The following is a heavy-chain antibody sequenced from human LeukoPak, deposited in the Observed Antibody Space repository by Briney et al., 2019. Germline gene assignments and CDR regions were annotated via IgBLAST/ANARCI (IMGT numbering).Heavy chain of an antibody. V-gene: IGHV1-46*01. CDR2: INPRGGSA. CDR3: ARGRGGYSSGGTRRRNWFDP. Sequence: GASVKVSCKASGYTFTSYYMHWVRQAPGQGLEWMGIINPRGGSASSAQKFQGRVTLTRDTSKNQFSLKLSSVTAADTAVYYCARGRGGYSSGGTRRRNWFDPWGQGTLVTVSS. D-gene: IGHD6-19*01. J-gene: IGHJ5*02. CDR1: GYTFTSYY.